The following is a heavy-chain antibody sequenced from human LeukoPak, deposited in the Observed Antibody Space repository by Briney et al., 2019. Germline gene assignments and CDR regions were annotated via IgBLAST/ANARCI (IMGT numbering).Heavy chain of an antibody. CDR3: SRSLDY. CDR1: GFPFSGYW. Sequence: WGSLRLSCAASGFPFSGYWMDWVRQAPGKGMEWVANINQDGSTQYYAASVKDRFTISRDNAKSSLYLQMNILRAEDTAVYYCSRSLDYLGQGALVTVSS. J-gene: IGHJ4*02. V-gene: IGHV3-7*01. CDR2: INQDGSTQ.